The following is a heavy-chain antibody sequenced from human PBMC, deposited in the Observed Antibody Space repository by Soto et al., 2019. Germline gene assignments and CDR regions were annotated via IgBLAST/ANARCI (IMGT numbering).Heavy chain of an antibody. CDR1: GYTFTNYG. J-gene: IGHJ4*02. CDR2: INVYNGKT. CDR3: ARGPDPTYFDD. V-gene: IGHV1-18*01. Sequence: QVQLVQSGGEVAKPGASVKVSCKASGYTFTNYGINWVRQAPGLGLEWMGWINVYNGKTNYAQKFQARVTITTDTSTNSVYMELRSLRSDDTAVYYCARGPDPTYFDDWGQGTLVIVSS.